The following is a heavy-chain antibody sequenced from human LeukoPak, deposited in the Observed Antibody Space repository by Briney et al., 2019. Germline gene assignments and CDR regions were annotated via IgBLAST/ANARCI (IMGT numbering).Heavy chain of an antibody. V-gene: IGHV4-59*01. CDR1: GVSISIYY. J-gene: IGHJ5*02. CDR2: IYNSEST. D-gene: IGHD6-6*01. Sequence: PSETLSLTCTVSGVSISIYYWSWIRQPPGKGLEWIGYIYNSESTYYNPSLKSRVTISLDTSKNQFSLRLNSVTAADTAVYYCARVKGSNWFDPWGQGTLVTVTS. CDR3: ARVKGSNWFDP.